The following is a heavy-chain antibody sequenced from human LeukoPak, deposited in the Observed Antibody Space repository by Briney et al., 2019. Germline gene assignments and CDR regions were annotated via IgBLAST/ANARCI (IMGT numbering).Heavy chain of an antibody. D-gene: IGHD3-16*01. CDR1: GFTFSSYE. CDR3: ARDFLHLGG. CDR2: ISSSGSTI. J-gene: IGHJ3*01. Sequence: GGSLRLSCAASGFTFSSYEMNWVRQAPGKGLEWVSYISSSGSTIYYADSVKGRFTVSRDNAKNTLYLQMNSLRAEDTAVYYCARDFLHLGGWGQGTMVTVSS. V-gene: IGHV3-48*03.